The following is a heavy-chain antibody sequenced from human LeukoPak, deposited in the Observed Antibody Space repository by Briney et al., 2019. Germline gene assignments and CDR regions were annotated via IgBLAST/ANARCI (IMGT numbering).Heavy chain of an antibody. J-gene: IGHJ6*02. CDR3: ARHPDGGNWGAHYYYGMDV. D-gene: IGHD4-23*01. Sequence: GGSLRLSCATSGLNFSTYSMNWVRQAPGKGLEWVSSISSGSSYIYYADSVKGRFTVSRDNAKNSLYLQMNSLRAEDTAVYYCARHPDGGNWGAHYYYGMDVWGQGTTVTVSS. CDR1: GLNFSTYS. CDR2: ISSGSSYI. V-gene: IGHV3-21*01.